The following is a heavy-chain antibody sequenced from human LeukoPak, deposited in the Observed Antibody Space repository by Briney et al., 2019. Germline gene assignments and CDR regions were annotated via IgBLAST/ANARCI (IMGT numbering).Heavy chain of an antibody. CDR2: INQDGGEK. V-gene: IGHV3-7*03. CDR3: ARYCSGGSCFDY. J-gene: IGHJ4*02. Sequence: PGGSLRLSCAASGCTFSIYWMSWVRQAPGKGLEWVANINQDGGEKYYVDSVKGRFTISRDNAKNSLYLQMNSLRAEDTAVYYCARYCSGGSCFDYWGQGTLVTVSS. D-gene: IGHD2-15*01. CDR1: GCTFSIYW.